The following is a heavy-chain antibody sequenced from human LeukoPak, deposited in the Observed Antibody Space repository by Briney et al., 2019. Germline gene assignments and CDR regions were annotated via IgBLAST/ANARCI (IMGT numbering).Heavy chain of an antibody. V-gene: IGHV3-23*01. CDR3: ARVRGSYATDF. D-gene: IGHD1-26*01. CDR2: IFGNGGPT. CDR1: GFPFSNYA. J-gene: IGHJ4*02. Sequence: GGSLRLSCAASGFPFSNYAMGWVRQAPGKGLEWVSSIFGNGGPTYYADSVKGRFTISRDNAKNSLSLQMNSLGAEDTAVYYCARVRGSYATDFWGQGTLVTVTS.